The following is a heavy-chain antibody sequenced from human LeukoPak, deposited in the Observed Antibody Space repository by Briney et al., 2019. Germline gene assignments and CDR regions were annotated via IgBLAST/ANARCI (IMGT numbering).Heavy chain of an antibody. D-gene: IGHD1-14*01. CDR1: GYTFTSYG. V-gene: IGHV1-18*01. CDR2: ISAYNGNT. Sequence: ASVKVSCKASGYTFTSYGISWVRQAPGQGLEWMGWISAYNGNTNYAQKLQGRVTMTTDTSTSTAYMELRSLRSDDTAVYYCARDLTHPPSTESGYWGQGTLVTVSS. J-gene: IGHJ4*02. CDR3: ARDLTHPPSTESGY.